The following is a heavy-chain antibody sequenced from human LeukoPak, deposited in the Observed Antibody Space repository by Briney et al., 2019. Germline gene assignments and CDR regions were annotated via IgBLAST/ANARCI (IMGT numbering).Heavy chain of an antibody. CDR2: IYPGDSDT. CDR3: ARPREEGTAMGLRAFDI. V-gene: IGHV5-51*01. J-gene: IGHJ3*02. CDR1: GYYFRNYW. Sequence: GESLQISRQGSGYYFRNYWIAWVRQMPGKGLEWMGIIYPGDSDTRYSPSFQGQVIMSVDKSISTAYLQWSSLKASDTAMYYCARPREEGTAMGLRAFDIWGQGTMVTVSS. D-gene: IGHD5-18*01.